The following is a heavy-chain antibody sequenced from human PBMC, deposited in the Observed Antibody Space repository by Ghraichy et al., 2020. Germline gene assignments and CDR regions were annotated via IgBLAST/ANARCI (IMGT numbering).Heavy chain of an antibody. CDR3: VRDGCSGRTCTFYN. Sequence: GESLNISCAVSGFTFSSYSMNWVRQAPGKGLEWVSYIGSGGSSSYYADSVKGRFTISRDNAKNSVYLDMNSLRAEDTALYYCVRDGCSGRTCTFYNWGQGALVTVSS. D-gene: IGHD2-15*01. CDR2: IGSGGSSS. CDR1: GFTFSSYS. J-gene: IGHJ4*02. V-gene: IGHV3-48*04.